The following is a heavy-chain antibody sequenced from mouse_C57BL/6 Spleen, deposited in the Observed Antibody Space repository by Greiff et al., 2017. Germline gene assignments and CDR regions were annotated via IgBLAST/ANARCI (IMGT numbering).Heavy chain of an antibody. CDR2: INPSSGYT. CDR3: ARLDYDYWYCDV. J-gene: IGHJ1*03. D-gene: IGHD2-4*01. Sequence: QVQLQQSGAELARPGASVKMSCKASGYTFTSYTMHWVKQRPGPGLEWIGYINPSSGYTKYNQKFKDKATLTADKSSSTAYMQLSSLTSEDSAVYYCARLDYDYWYCDVWGTGTTVTVSS. V-gene: IGHV1-4*01. CDR1: GYTFTSYT.